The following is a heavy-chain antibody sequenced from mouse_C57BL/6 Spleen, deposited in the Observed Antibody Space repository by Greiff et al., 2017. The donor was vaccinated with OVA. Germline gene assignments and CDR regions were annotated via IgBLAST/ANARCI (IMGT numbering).Heavy chain of an antibody. CDR2: IAPSDSYT. J-gene: IGHJ1*03. V-gene: IGHV1-69*01. CDR3: AKLGYWYFDV. D-gene: IGHD4-1*01. Sequence: QVQLQQPGAELVMPGASVKLSCKASGYTFTSYWMPWVKQRPGQGLEWIGEIAPSDSYTHYNQKFKGKSTLTVEKSSSTAYMQLSSLTSEDSAVYYCAKLGYWYFDVWGTGTTVTVSS. CDR1: GYTFTSYW.